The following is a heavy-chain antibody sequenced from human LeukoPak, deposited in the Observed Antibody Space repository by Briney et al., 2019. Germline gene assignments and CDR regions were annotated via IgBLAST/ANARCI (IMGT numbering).Heavy chain of an antibody. D-gene: IGHD3-22*01. CDR1: GFTFSSYS. V-gene: IGHV3-21*04. CDR3: AKDTTMIVVVSTPDAFDI. CDR2: ISSSSSYI. J-gene: IGHJ3*02. Sequence: GGCLRLSCAASGFTFSSYSMNSVRQAPGKGLEWVSSISSSSSYIYYADSVKGRFTISRDNAKNSLYLQMNSLRAEDTAVYYCAKDTTMIVVVSTPDAFDIWGQGTMVTVSS.